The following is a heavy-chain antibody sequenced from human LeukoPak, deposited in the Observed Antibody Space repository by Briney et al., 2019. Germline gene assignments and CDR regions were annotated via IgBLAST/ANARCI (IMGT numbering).Heavy chain of an antibody. D-gene: IGHD6-25*01. CDR3: TRGGSDSSRYWVY. CDR2: VRHDGREK. Sequence: GGSLRLSCAASGFTFSSYSMNWVRQTAGRGLEWVATVRHDGREKSYADSVKGRFTISRDNAENLLFLHMTSLRVEDTAVYYCTRGGSDSSRYWVYWGQGTLVTVS. J-gene: IGHJ4*02. CDR1: GFTFSSYS. V-gene: IGHV3-7*01.